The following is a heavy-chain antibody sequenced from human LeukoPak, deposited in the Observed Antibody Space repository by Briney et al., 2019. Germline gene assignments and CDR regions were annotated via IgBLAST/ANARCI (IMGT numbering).Heavy chain of an antibody. Sequence: PSETLSLTCTVSGGSITSYYWSWIRQPPGKGLEYIGYIYYSGRTNYNPSLKSRVTMSVDASKNQFSLNLISVTAADTAVYYCARGPTRYYFDYWGQGTLVTVSS. J-gene: IGHJ4*02. CDR2: IYYSGRT. D-gene: IGHD4-17*01. CDR3: ARGPTRYYFDY. V-gene: IGHV4-59*01. CDR1: GGSITSYY.